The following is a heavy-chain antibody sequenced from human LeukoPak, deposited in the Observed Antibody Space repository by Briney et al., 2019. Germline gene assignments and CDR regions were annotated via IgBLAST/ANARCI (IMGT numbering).Heavy chain of an antibody. CDR1: GYNFRSHG. J-gene: IGHJ5*02. D-gene: IGHD6-19*01. V-gene: IGHV1-18*01. CDR3: AKDSREAVAGRGRWFDP. Sequence: ASVKVSFKASGYNFRSHGISWVRQAPGQGLEWMGWISGSEGNTNYAQSFQGRVTMTIDTSTSTTYMELSSLRSDDTAVYYCAKDSREAVAGRGRWFDPWGQGTLVTVSS. CDR2: ISGSEGNT.